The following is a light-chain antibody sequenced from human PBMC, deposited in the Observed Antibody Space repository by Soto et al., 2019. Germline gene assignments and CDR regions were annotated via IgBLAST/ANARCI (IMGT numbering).Light chain of an antibody. CDR3: QQYGSSPRT. V-gene: IGKV3-20*01. CDR1: RSVSSY. J-gene: IGKJ1*01. CDR2: DAS. Sequence: PGERATLSCRASRSVSSYLAWYQQKPGQAPRLLIYDASNRATGIPARFSGSGSGTDFTLTITRLEPEDFAVYYCQQYGSSPRTFGQGTKVGIK.